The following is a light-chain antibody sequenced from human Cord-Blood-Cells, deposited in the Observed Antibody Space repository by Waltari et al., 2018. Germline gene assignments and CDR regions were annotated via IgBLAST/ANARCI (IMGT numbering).Light chain of an antibody. CDR1: QSISSY. CDR2: AAS. CDR3: QQSYSTPLT. V-gene: IGKV1-39*01. Sequence: DIQMTQSPSSLSASVGERVPITCRASQSISSYLNWYQQQPGKAPKLLIYAASSLQSGVPSRFSGSGSGTDFTLTISSLQPEDFATYDCQQSYSTPLTSGGGTKVEIK. J-gene: IGKJ4*02.